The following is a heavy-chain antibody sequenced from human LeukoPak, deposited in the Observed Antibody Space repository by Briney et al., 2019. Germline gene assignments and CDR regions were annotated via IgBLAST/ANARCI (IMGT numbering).Heavy chain of an antibody. CDR3: ARDAASGNNWFDP. CDR1: GFTFSSYS. V-gene: IGHV3-21*01. D-gene: IGHD3-3*01. J-gene: IGHJ5*02. CDR2: ISSSSSYI. Sequence: GGSLRLSCAASGFTFSSYSMNWVRQAPGKGLEWVSSISSSSSYIYYADSVKGRFTISRDNAKNSLYLQMNSLSTEDTALYYCARDAASGNNWFDPWGQGTLVTVSS.